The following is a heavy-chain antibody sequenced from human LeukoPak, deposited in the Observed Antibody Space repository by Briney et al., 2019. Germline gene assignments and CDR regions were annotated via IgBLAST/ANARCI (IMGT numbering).Heavy chain of an antibody. J-gene: IGHJ4*02. CDR1: GFSLSNYV. CDR3: ARGKRLVTTSYYFDS. CDR2: ISYDGSNE. V-gene: IGHV3-30*04. Sequence: GRSLRLSCAASGFSLSNYVMLWVRQAPGKGLEWVALISYDGSNEYYADSVKDRFTFSRDNSKNTVYLQMNGLGAEDTGLYYCARGKRLVTTSYYFDSWGQGTLVTVSS. D-gene: IGHD4-17*01.